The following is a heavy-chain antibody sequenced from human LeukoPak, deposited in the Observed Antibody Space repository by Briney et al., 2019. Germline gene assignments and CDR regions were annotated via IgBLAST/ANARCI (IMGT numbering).Heavy chain of an antibody. D-gene: IGHD3-3*01. CDR3: ARGMASDFWSGFYYYGMDV. J-gene: IGHJ6*02. V-gene: IGHV3-30*04. CDR2: ISYDGSNK. CDR1: GFTFSSYA. Sequence: GGSLRLSCAASGFTFSSYAMHWVRQAPGKGLEWVAVISYDGSNKYYADSVKGRFTISRDNSKNTLYLQMNSLRAEDTAVYYCARGMASDFWSGFYYYGMDVWGQGTTVTVSS.